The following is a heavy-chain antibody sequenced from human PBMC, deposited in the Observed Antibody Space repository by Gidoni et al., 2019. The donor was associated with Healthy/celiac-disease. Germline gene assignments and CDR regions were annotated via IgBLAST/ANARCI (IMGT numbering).Heavy chain of an antibody. J-gene: IGHJ4*02. Sequence: QVQLQESGPGLVKPSQTLSLTCTVSGGSISSGGYSWSWIRQHPGKGLEWIGYIYYSGSTYYNPSLKSRVTISVDTSKNQFSLKLSSVTAADTAVYYCARDSGLAAFDYWGQGTLVTVSS. CDR2: IYYSGST. V-gene: IGHV4-31*03. CDR1: GGSISSGGYS. CDR3: ARDSGLAAFDY.